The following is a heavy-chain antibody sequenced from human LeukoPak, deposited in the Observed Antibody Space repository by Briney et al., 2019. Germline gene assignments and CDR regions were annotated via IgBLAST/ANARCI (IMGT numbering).Heavy chain of an antibody. CDR1: GFTFNDFA. V-gene: IGHV3-23*01. D-gene: IGHD3-16*01. CDR2: TGDAGT. CDR3: AKNLGPFDV. Sequence: GGSLRLSCAASGFTFNDFAMTWVRQAPGKGLEWVSSTGDAGTYYADSVKGRFTISRDNSKNMLYLQLNSLRAGDTAMYYCAKNLGPFDVRGQGTMVTVSS. J-gene: IGHJ3*01.